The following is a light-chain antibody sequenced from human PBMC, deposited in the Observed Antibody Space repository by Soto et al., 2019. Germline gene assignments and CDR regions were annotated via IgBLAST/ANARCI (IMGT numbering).Light chain of an antibody. J-gene: IGLJ1*01. CDR2: DGT. CDR3: SSYAGTLTVLV. CDR1: SSDVGGYNY. Sequence: QSALTQPRSVSGTPGQSVTISCTGTSSDVGGYNYVSWYQQYPGNAPQLMIYDGTERPSGVPDRFSGSKSGNSASLTISGLRSEDEADYYCSSYAGTLTVLVFGTGTKLTVL. V-gene: IGLV2-11*01.